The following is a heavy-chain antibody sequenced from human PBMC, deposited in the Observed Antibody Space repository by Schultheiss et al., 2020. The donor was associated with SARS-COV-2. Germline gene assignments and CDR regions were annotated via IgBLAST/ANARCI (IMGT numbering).Heavy chain of an antibody. CDR3: ARVPLAIIAARLDVRGSFDY. Sequence: SETLSLTCAVYGGSFSGYYWSWIRQPPGKGLEWIGEINHSGSTNYNPSLKSRVTISVDTSKNQFSLKLSSVTAADTAVYYCARVPLAIIAARLDVRGSFDYWGQGTLVTVSS. V-gene: IGHV4-34*01. J-gene: IGHJ4*02. CDR2: INHSGST. D-gene: IGHD6-6*01. CDR1: GGSFSGYY.